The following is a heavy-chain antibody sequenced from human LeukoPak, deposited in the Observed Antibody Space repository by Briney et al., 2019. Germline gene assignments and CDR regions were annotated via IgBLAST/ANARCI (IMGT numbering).Heavy chain of an antibody. CDR2: VHYSGST. J-gene: IGHJ5*02. V-gene: IGHV4-39*01. Sequence: PSETLSLTCTVSGGSIRSTSYYWGWIRQPPGKGLGWLGSVHYSGSTYDNPSLESRVTISVDTSKNQFSLKLISVTAADTAVYYCARRSTVAGRGRFDPWGQGTLVTVS. CDR3: ARRSTVAGRGRFDP. CDR1: GGSIRSTSYY. D-gene: IGHD6-19*01.